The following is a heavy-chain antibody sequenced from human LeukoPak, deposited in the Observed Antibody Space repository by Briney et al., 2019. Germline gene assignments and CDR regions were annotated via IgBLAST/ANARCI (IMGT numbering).Heavy chain of an antibody. V-gene: IGHV4-34*01. CDR1: GGSFSGYY. CDR3: ARGVRRFGELLD. D-gene: IGHD3-10*01. CDR2: INHSGSI. J-gene: IGHJ4*02. Sequence: SETLSLTCAVYGGSFSGYYWSWIRQPPGKGLEWIGEINHSGSINYNPSLKSRVTISVDTSKNQFSLKLSSVTAADTAVYYCARGVRRFGELLDWGQGTLVTVSS.